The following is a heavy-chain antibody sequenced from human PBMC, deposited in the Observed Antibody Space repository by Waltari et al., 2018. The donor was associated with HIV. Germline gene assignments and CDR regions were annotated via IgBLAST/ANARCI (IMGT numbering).Heavy chain of an antibody. V-gene: IGHV3-74*03. CDR2: IKIDGSRT. Sequence: EVQVVESGGGLVQPGGSLRLSCEASGFNFSHYCMHWVRQAPGQGLVCALVIKIDGSRTLSEYPAKRRVTLPRDDAENTLFLQRINLSARDTAADYLVPGRGWVDPWRQGAVISVSS. D-gene: IGHD2-15*01. CDR1: GFNFSHYC. J-gene: IGHJ5*02. CDR3: VPGRGWVDP.